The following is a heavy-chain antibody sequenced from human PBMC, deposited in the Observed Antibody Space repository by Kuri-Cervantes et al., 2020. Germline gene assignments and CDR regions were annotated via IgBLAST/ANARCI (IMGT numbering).Heavy chain of an antibody. D-gene: IGHD3-10*01. Sequence: GGSLRLSCAGSGFTFRRYAMRWVRQAAGKGLEWVSDISKNGDRTDYAASVKGRCTISRDNSKNTLYLQMNSLRAEDTAVYYCARRVWFGEGYYMDVWGKGTTVTVSS. V-gene: IGHV3-23*01. CDR3: ARRVWFGEGYYMDV. J-gene: IGHJ6*03. CDR2: ISKNGDRT. CDR1: GFTFRRYA.